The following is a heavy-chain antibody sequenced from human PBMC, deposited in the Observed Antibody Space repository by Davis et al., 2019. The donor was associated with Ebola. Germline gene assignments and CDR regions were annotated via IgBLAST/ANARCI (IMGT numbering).Heavy chain of an antibody. CDR3: ATLGAMPRYGMDV. D-gene: IGHD1-26*01. CDR2: IYYSGST. CDR1: GGSFSGYY. Sequence: MPSETLSLTCAVYGGSFSGYYWSWIRQPPGKGLEWIGYIYYSGSTNYNPSLNSRVTISVDTSKNQFSLKLSSVTSADTAVYYCATLGAMPRYGMDVWGQGTTVTVSS. J-gene: IGHJ6*02. V-gene: IGHV4-59*01.